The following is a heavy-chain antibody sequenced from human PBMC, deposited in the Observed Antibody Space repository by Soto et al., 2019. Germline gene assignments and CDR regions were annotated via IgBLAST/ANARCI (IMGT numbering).Heavy chain of an antibody. CDR3: ARAPLYYDSWSGSSS. V-gene: IGHV1-3*01. CDR1: GYTFTSYA. D-gene: IGHD3-3*01. Sequence: ASVKVSCKDSGYTFTSYAMHWVRQAPGQRLEWMGWLNPGNGNTRYSQKFQGRVTITRDTSASTAYMELSSLRSEDTAVYYCARAPLYYDSWSGSSSWGQGTLVTVSS. J-gene: IGHJ5*02. CDR2: LNPGNGNT.